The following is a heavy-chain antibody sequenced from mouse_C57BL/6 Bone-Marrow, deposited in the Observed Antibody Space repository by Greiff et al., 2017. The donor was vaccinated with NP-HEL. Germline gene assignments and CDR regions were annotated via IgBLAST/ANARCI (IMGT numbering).Heavy chain of an antibody. CDR2: IYPRSGNT. V-gene: IGHV1-81*01. CDR1: GYTFTSYG. CDR3: ARGGYSNYVDY. Sequence: VQLQESGAELARPGASVKLSCKASGYTFTSYGISWVKQRTGQGLEWIGEIYPRSGNTYYNEKFKGKATLTADKSSSTAYMELRSLTSEDSAVYFCARGGYSNYVDYWGQGTTLTVSS. D-gene: IGHD2-5*01. J-gene: IGHJ2*01.